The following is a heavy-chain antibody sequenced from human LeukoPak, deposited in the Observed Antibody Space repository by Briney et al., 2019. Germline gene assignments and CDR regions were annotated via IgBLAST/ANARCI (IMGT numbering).Heavy chain of an antibody. V-gene: IGHV3-48*04. CDR2: ISSSGSTI. Sequence: PGGSLRLSCAASGFTFSSYSMNWVRQAPGKGLEWVSYISSSGSTIYYADSVKGRFTISRDNAKNSLYLQMNSLRAEDTAVYYCARATYYYGSGSYRWGGHLDYWGQGTLVTVSS. D-gene: IGHD3-10*01. CDR1: GFTFSSYS. CDR3: ARATYYYGSGSYRWGGHLDY. J-gene: IGHJ4*02.